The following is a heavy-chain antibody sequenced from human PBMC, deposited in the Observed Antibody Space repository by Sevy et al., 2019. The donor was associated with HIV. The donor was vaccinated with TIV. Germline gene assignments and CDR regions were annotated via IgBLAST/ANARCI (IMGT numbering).Heavy chain of an antibody. V-gene: IGHV1-18*01. CDR3: ARAYCSGGSCYSLAY. J-gene: IGHJ4*02. D-gene: IGHD2-15*01. Sequence: ASVKVSCKTSGYTFTSYRITWVRQAPGQGLEWMGWISAHNGDTNYAQKLQGRVTMISETSTSTAYMVLRSLRSDDTAIYYGARAYCSGGSCYSLAYWGQGTLVTVSS. CDR2: ISAHNGDT. CDR1: GYTFTSYR.